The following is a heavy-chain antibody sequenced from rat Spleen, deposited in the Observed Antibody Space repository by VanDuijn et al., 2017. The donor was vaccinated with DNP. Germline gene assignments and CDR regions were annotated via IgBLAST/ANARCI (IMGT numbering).Heavy chain of an antibody. CDR3: TRHDNYGPNWFAY. J-gene: IGHJ3*01. CDR2: ISSGGGNI. D-gene: IGHD1-10*01. CDR1: GFTFSNYY. Sequence: EVQLVESGGGLVQPGRSMKLSCAASGFTFSNYYMAWVRQASTKGLEWVASISSGGGNIYFRDSVKGRFSISRDNAKSTLYLQMDSLRSDETATYYCTRHDNYGPNWFAYWGQGTLVTVSS. V-gene: IGHV5S11*01.